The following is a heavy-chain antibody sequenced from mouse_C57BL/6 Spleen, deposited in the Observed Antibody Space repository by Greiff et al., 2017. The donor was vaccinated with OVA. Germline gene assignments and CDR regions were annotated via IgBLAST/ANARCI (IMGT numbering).Heavy chain of an antibody. Sequence: EVTLVESGGGLVKPGGSLKLSCAASGFTFSDYGMHWVRQAPEKGLEWVAYISSGSSTIYYADTVKGRFTISRDNAKNTLFLQMTSLRSEDTAMXYCARTTMVTTSYFDVWGTGTTVTVSS. CDR3: ARTTMVTTSYFDV. J-gene: IGHJ1*03. D-gene: IGHD2-2*01. CDR1: GFTFSDYG. CDR2: ISSGSSTI. V-gene: IGHV5-17*01.